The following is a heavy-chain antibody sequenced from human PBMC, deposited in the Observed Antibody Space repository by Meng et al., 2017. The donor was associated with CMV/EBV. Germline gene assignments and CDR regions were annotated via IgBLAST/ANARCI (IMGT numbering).Heavy chain of an antibody. CDR3: AKTNYYGSGSHDY. CDR2: IRYDGSNK. CDR1: GFTFSSYC. D-gene: IGHD3-10*01. V-gene: IGHV3-30*02. Sequence: GGSLRLSCAASGFTFSSYCMHWVRQAPGKGLEWVAFIRYDGSNKYYADSVKGRFTISRDNSKNTLYLQMNSLRAEDTAVYYCAKTNYYGSGSHDYWGQGTLVTVSS. J-gene: IGHJ4*02.